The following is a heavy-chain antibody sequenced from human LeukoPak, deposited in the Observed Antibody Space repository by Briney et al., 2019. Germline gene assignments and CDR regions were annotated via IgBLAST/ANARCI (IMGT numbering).Heavy chain of an antibody. Sequence: PSETLSLTCTVSGGSISSYYWSWIRQPPGKGLEWIGYIYCSGSTNYNPSLKSRVTISVDTSKNQFSLKLSSVTAADTAVYYCARVGDSSGWSRGTHDAFDIWGQGTMVTISS. V-gene: IGHV4-59*01. CDR2: IYCSGST. CDR1: GGSISSYY. J-gene: IGHJ3*02. D-gene: IGHD6-19*01. CDR3: ARVGDSSGWSRGTHDAFDI.